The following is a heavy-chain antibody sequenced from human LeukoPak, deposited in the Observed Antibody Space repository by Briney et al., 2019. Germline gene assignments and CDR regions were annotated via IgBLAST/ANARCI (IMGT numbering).Heavy chain of an antibody. V-gene: IGHV4-38-2*02. Sequence: PSETLSLTCTVSGYSISSGYYWGWIRQPPGKGLEWIGSIYHSGSTYYNPSLKSRVTISVDTSKNQFSLKLSSVTAADTAVYYCARLLPKRYFEWLLSVSGWFDPWGQGTLVTVSS. CDR1: GYSISSGYY. J-gene: IGHJ5*02. CDR2: IYHSGST. D-gene: IGHD3-9*01. CDR3: ARLLPKRYFEWLLSVSGWFDP.